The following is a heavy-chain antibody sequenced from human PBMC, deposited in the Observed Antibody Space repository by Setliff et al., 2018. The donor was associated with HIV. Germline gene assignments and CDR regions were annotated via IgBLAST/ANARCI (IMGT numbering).Heavy chain of an antibody. CDR1: GYSFTTYW. CDR2: LYPGDSDI. CDR3: ARAPNSPYYSNFWYADH. V-gene: IGHV5-51*01. J-gene: IGHJ5*02. D-gene: IGHD3-22*01. Sequence: PGESLTISCKTSGYSFTTYWIGWVRQMPGKGLEWMALLYPGDSDIRYSPSFQSQVTVSADKSIGTAYLQWNSLKASDTALYFCARAPNSPYYSNFWYADHWGQGTLVTASS.